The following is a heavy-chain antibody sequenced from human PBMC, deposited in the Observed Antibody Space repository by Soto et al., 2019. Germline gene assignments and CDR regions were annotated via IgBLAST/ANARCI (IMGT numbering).Heavy chain of an antibody. J-gene: IGHJ6*03. Sequence: SETLSLTCTVSGGSISSGGYYWSWIRQHPGRGLEWIGYIYRSGSTYYNPPLKSRVTISVDTSKNQFSLKLSSVTAADTAVYYCARTLDYGHMDVWGKGTTVTVSS. D-gene: IGHD3-16*01. CDR1: GGSISSGGYY. CDR3: ARTLDYGHMDV. CDR2: IYRSGST. V-gene: IGHV4-31*03.